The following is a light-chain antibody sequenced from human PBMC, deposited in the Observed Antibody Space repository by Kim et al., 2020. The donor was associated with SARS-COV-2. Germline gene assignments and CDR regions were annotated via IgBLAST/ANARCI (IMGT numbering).Light chain of an antibody. CDR3: QQYDNLPLT. CDR1: QDINSY. V-gene: IGKV1-33*01. Sequence: SASVGDRVTITCQASQDINSYLNWYQQRPGKAPNLLMSDASNLETGVPSRFSGRGSGTCFSLTINSLQPEDIATYYCQQYDNLPLTFGGGTKVDIK. CDR2: DAS. J-gene: IGKJ4*01.